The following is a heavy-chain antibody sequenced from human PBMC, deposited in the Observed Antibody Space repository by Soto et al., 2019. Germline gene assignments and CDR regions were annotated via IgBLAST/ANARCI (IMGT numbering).Heavy chain of an antibody. J-gene: IGHJ4*02. CDR2: INPGNGNT. V-gene: IGHV1-3*01. Sequence: ASVKVSCKASGYTFTSYAIHWVCQAPGQRLEWMGWINPGNGNTNYAQKLQGRVTMTTDTSTSTAYMELRSLRSDDTAVYYCARDRAQGVGVGYGYWGQGTLVTVSS. CDR1: GYTFTSYA. D-gene: IGHD6-13*01. CDR3: ARDRAQGVGVGYGY.